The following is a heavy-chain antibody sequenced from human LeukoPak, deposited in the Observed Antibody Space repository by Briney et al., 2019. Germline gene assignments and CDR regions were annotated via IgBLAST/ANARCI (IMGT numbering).Heavy chain of an antibody. Sequence: NLSETLSLTCPVSGGSISSSNYYWGWIRQPPGRGLEWIGTIYYSGTTYYNPSLKSRVTISVDTSKNQLSLILSSVTAADTAVYYCARKGEFWSGRNWFDPWGQGTLVTVSS. CDR2: IYYSGTT. J-gene: IGHJ5*02. CDR1: GGSISSSNYY. V-gene: IGHV4-39*07. CDR3: ARKGEFWSGRNWFDP. D-gene: IGHD3-3*01.